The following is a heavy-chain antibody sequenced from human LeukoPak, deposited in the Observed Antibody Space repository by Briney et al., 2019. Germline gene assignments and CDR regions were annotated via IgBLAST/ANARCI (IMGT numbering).Heavy chain of an antibody. Sequence: PGGSLRLSCAASGFTFSDYYMSWIRQAPGKGLEWISYISNTASIMYYPDSVKGRFTTSRDNAKNYLYLQMDSLRVEDTAVYYCARQGDSSSWAGNDYWGQGTLVTVSS. CDR1: GFTFSDYY. D-gene: IGHD6-13*01. CDR3: ARQGDSSSWAGNDY. V-gene: IGHV3-11*04. J-gene: IGHJ4*02. CDR2: ISNTASIM.